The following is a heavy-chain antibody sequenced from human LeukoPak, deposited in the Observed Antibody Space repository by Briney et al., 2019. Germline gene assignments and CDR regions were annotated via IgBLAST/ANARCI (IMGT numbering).Heavy chain of an antibody. CDR1: GGSISSYY. V-gene: IGHV4-59*08. CDR2: IYYSGST. D-gene: IGHD2/OR15-2a*01. Sequence: SETLSLTCTVSGGSISSYYWSWIRQPPGKGLEWIGYIYYSGSTNYNPSLKSRVTISVDTSKNQFSLKLSSVTAADTAVYYCARHGGKNYNSGPLWYFDIWGRGTLVTVSS. CDR3: ARHGGKNYNSGPLWYFDI. J-gene: IGHJ2*01.